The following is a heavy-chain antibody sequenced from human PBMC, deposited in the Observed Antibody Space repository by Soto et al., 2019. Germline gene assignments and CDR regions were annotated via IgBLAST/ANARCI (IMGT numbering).Heavy chain of an antibody. CDR3: ARVNIVLMVYANFDY. J-gene: IGHJ4*02. D-gene: IGHD2-8*01. CDR2: ISAYNGNT. Sequence: ASVKVSCKASGYTLTSYGISWVRQAPGQGLEWMGWISAYNGNTNYAQKLQGRVTMTTDTSTSTAYMELRSLRSDDTAVYYCARVNIVLMVYANFDYWGQGTLVTVSS. V-gene: IGHV1-18*01. CDR1: GYTLTSYG.